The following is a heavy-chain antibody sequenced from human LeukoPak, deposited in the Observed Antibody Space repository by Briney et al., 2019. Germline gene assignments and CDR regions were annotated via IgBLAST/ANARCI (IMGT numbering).Heavy chain of an antibody. D-gene: IGHD5-18*01. CDR1: GGSISRYY. Sequence: SETLSLTCTVSGGSISRYYWSWIRQPAGKGLEWIGRIYSNEDTYYNPSLKSRVTMSVDTSKNQFSLTLTSATAADTAAYYCARHARPTGGHTYGPIDYCGQGTLVTVSS. CDR3: ARHARPTGGHTYGPIDY. V-gene: IGHV4-4*07. CDR2: IYSNEDT. J-gene: IGHJ4*02.